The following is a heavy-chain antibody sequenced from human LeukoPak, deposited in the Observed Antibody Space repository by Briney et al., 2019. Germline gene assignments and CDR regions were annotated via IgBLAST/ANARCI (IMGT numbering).Heavy chain of an antibody. Sequence: AMXXVRQAPGXGLXWVSAISGSGGSTYYADSVKGRFTISRDNSKNTLYLQMNSLRAEDTAVYYCAKDRSGITMIVVVKNYFDYWGQGTLVTVSS. CDR2: ISGSGGST. J-gene: IGHJ4*02. V-gene: IGHV3-23*01. D-gene: IGHD3-22*01. CDR3: AKDRSGITMIVVVKNYFDY. CDR1: A.